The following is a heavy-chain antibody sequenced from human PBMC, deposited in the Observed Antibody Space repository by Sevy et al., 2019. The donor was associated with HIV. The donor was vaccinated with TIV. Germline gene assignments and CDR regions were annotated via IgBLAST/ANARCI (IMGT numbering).Heavy chain of an antibody. V-gene: IGHV2-70*01. Sequence: SGPTLVNPTQTLTLTCTFSGFSLSTSGMCVSWIRQPPGKALECLALIDWDDDKYYSTSLKTRLTISKDTSKNQVVLTMTNMDPVDTDTYFCARIRGRSYFYYYGMDVWGQGTTVTVSS. D-gene: IGHD6-13*01. CDR1: GFSLSTSGMC. CDR2: IDWDDDK. J-gene: IGHJ6*02. CDR3: ARIRGRSYFYYYGMDV.